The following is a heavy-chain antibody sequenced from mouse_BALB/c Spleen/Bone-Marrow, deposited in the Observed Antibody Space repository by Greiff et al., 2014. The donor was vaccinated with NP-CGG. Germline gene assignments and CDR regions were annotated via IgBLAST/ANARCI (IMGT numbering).Heavy chain of an antibody. D-gene: IGHD2-14*01. Sequence: EVHLVESGPELVKPGVSVKISCKASGYTFTDYNMHWVKQSHGKSLEWIGYIYPYNGGTGYNQKFKSKATLTVDNSSSTAYMELRSLTSEDSAVYYCARFRYDWYFDVWGAGTTVTVSS. CDR2: IYPYNGGT. CDR1: GYTFTDYN. J-gene: IGHJ1*01. CDR3: ARFRYDWYFDV. V-gene: IGHV1S29*02.